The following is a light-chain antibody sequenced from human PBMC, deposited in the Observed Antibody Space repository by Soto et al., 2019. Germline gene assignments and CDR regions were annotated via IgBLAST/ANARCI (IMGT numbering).Light chain of an antibody. CDR3: QQYGRSPPFT. V-gene: IGKV3-20*01. J-gene: IGKJ2*01. CDR2: GAS. Sequence: EIVLTQSPGTLSLSPGESATLSCRASQSVSSAYLAWYQHKPGQAPRLLIYGASNRATGIPDRFSGSGSGTDFTLTISRLEPEDFAVYFCQQYGRSPPFTFGQGTKVEIK. CDR1: QSVSSAY.